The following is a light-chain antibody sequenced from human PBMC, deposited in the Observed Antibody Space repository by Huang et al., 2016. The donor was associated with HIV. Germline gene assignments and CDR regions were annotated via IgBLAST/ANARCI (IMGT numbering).Light chain of an antibody. CDR2: AAS. Sequence: DIQMTQSPASLSASTGIRVTLTCRASQDIGNFVAWFQQKPGKVPRLLIYAASVLQSGVPSRFSGRGSGTYFTLTITNFQAEDVATYYCQRYDSAPRAFGQGTKVDLK. J-gene: IGKJ1*01. V-gene: IGKV1-27*01. CDR3: QRYDSAPRA. CDR1: QDIGNF.